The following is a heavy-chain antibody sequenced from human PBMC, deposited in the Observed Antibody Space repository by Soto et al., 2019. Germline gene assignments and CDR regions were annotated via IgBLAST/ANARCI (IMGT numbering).Heavy chain of an antibody. V-gene: IGHV3-11*01. J-gene: IGHJ6*02. CDR1: GFALSDYY. D-gene: IGHD3-10*02. CDR3: ARDLLPTFAKEDYFYYGTDV. CDR2: ITSSAITI. Sequence: QVQLVESGGGLVKPGGSLRLSCAGSGFALSDYYMNWIRQAPGKGLEWVAYITSSAITIFYADSVKGRFTISRDNAKNSLYLQMSSLTAEVTAVYYCARDLLPTFAKEDYFYYGTDVWGQGTTVTVSS.